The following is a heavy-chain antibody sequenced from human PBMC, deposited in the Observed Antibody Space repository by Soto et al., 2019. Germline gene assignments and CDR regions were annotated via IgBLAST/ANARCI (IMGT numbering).Heavy chain of an antibody. CDR1: GFTFSTYW. J-gene: IGHJ4*02. CDR3: ARDKGLTRQRYFDY. V-gene: IGHV3-7*01. Sequence: GGSLRLSCAASGFTFSTYWMSWVRQAPGKGLEWVANIKQDGSEKYYVDSVKGRFTISRDNAKNSLYLQMNSLRAEDTAVYYCARDKGLTRQRYFDYWGQGTLVTVSS. D-gene: IGHD6-6*01. CDR2: IKQDGSEK.